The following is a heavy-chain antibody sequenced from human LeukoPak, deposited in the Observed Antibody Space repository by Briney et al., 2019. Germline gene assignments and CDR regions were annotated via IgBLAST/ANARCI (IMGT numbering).Heavy chain of an antibody. J-gene: IGHJ5*02. CDR3: ARGRVPVAMPQGWIDP. D-gene: IGHD2-2*01. Sequence: PGGSLRLSCAASGFTVSSSYMTWVRQAPGKGLQWVSLIYIGGDTTSADSVKGRFTISRDISKNTLYLQMNSVTAEDTAVYYCARGRVPVAMPQGWIDPWGQGTLVTVSS. CDR1: GFTVSSSY. V-gene: IGHV3-66*01. CDR2: IYIGGDT.